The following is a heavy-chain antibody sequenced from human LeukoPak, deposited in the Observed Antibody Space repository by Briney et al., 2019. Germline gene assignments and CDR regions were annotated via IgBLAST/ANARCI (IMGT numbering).Heavy chain of an antibody. D-gene: IGHD6-19*01. Sequence: GASVKVSCKASGYTFTSYYMHWVRQAPGQGLEWMGIINPSGGSTSYAQKFQGRVTMTRDTSTSTVYMELSSLRSEDTAVCYCARPASGRWLVRADGELYLDYWGQGTLVTVSS. J-gene: IGHJ4*02. CDR2: INPSGGST. CDR3: ARPASGRWLVRADGELYLDY. V-gene: IGHV1-46*01. CDR1: GYTFTSYY.